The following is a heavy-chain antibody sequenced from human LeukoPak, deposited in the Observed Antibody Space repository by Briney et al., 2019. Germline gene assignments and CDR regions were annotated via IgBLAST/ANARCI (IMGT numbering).Heavy chain of an antibody. CDR3: AKSADTAMLMSAFDI. CDR1: GYTFTSYY. Sequence: GASVKVSCKASGYTFTSYYMHWVRQAPGQGLEWMGIINPSGGSTSYAQKFQGRVTMTRDTSTSTVYMELSSLRSEDTAVYYCAKSADTAMLMSAFDIWGQGTMVTVSS. V-gene: IGHV1-46*03. J-gene: IGHJ3*02. D-gene: IGHD5-18*01. CDR2: INPSGGST.